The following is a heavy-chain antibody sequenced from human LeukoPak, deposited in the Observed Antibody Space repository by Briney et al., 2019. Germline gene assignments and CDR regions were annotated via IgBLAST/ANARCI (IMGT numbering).Heavy chain of an antibody. Sequence: ASVKVSCKASGGTFSSYAISCVRQAPGQGLEWMGRIIPILGIANYAQKFQGRVTITADKSTSTAYMELSSLRSEDTAVYYCARASGYDLSLFDYWGQGTLVTVSS. CDR3: ARASGYDLSLFDY. J-gene: IGHJ4*02. D-gene: IGHD5-12*01. V-gene: IGHV1-69*04. CDR2: IIPILGIA. CDR1: GGTFSSYA.